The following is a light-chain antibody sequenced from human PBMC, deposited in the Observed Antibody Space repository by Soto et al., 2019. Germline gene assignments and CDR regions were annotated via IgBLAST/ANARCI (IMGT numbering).Light chain of an antibody. CDR1: NSGSKN. CDR3: QVWDSSTASV. CDR2: RDS. J-gene: IGLJ3*02. Sequence: SYELTQPLSVSVALGQTARITCGGNNSGSKNVHWYQQKPGQAPVLVIYRDSNRPSGIPERFSGSNSGNTSTLTISRAQAGDEADYYCQVWDSSTASVFGGGTKVTVL. V-gene: IGLV3-9*01.